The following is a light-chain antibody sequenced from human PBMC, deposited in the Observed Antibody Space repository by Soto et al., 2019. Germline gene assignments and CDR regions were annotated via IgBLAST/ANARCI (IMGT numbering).Light chain of an antibody. Sequence: EIVLTQSPGTLSLSPGERATLSCRASQSVSNNYLAWYQQKPGQAPRLLIYGASNRATGIPDRFSGSGSGTDFTLTISSLQSEDFAVYYCQQYNDWPFTFGPGTKVDIK. V-gene: IGKV3-20*01. CDR2: GAS. CDR3: QQYNDWPFT. CDR1: QSVSNNY. J-gene: IGKJ3*01.